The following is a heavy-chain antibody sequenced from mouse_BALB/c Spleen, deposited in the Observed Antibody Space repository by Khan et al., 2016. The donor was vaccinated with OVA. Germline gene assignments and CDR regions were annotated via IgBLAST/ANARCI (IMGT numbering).Heavy chain of an antibody. CDR2: INTYTGEP. Sequence: QIQLVQSGPELKKPGETVKISCKASGYAFANNGMNWARQAPGKGLKWMGWINTYTGEPTYDADFKGRFAFSLETSASTAYLQINNLNNEDTATYFCARVGYSETMDYWGQGTSVIVSS. V-gene: IGHV9-3-1*01. CDR1: GYAFANNG. D-gene: IGHD2-14*01. CDR3: ARVGYSETMDY. J-gene: IGHJ4*01.